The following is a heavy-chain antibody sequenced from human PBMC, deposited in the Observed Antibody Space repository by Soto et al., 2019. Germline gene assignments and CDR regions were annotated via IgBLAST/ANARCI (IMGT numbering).Heavy chain of an antibody. V-gene: IGHV3-13*01. CDR1: GFNFGTCD. D-gene: IGHD1-26*01. Sequence: GGSLRLSCAASGFNFGTCDMHWVRQAAGKGLEWVSAIGTIGDTYYSDSVKGRFTISREDAKNSLYLQMNSLSAGDAAVYYCVREFRYSGTHYWLDSLDIWGQGTVVT. CDR2: IGTIGDT. J-gene: IGHJ3*02. CDR3: VREFRYSGTHYWLDSLDI.